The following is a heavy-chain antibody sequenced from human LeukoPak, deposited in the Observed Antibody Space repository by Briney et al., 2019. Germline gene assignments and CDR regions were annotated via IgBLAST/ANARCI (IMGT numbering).Heavy chain of an antibody. CDR1: GFTFTNYA. Sequence: GGSLRLSCAASGFTFTNYAMTWVRQAPGKGLGWVSAISGSGGNTYYADSVKGRFTISRDNAKNSLYLQMNSLRAEDTAVYYCAELGITMIGGVWGKGTTVTISS. D-gene: IGHD3-10*02. CDR2: ISGSGGNT. V-gene: IGHV3-23*01. CDR3: AELGITMIGGV. J-gene: IGHJ6*04.